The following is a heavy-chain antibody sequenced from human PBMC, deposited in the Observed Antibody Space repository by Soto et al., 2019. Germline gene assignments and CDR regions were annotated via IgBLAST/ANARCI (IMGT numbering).Heavy chain of an antibody. D-gene: IGHD2-15*01. J-gene: IGHJ4*02. V-gene: IGHV4-59*01. CDR1: GGSISSYY. Sequence: QVQLQESGPGLVKPSETLSLTCTVSGGSISSYYWSWIRQPPGKGLEWIGYIYYSGSTNYNPSLKSRVTISVDTSKNQFSLKLSSVTAADTAVYYCGSNGYCSGGSCSEYGYWGQGTLVTVSS. CDR2: IYYSGST. CDR3: GSNGYCSGGSCSEYGY.